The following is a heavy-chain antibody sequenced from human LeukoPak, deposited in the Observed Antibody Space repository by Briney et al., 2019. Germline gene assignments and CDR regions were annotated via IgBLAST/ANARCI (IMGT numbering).Heavy chain of an antibody. CDR1: GYTFTSYG. V-gene: IGHV1-18*01. D-gene: IGHD5-12*01. CDR3: ARAGYSGYGGAYYHYYYMDV. CDR2: ISAYNGNT. J-gene: IGHJ6*03. Sequence: GASVKVSCKASGYTFTSYGISWVRQAPGQGLEWMGWISAYNGNTNYAQKLQGRVTMTTDTSTSTAYMELRSLRSDDTAVYYCARAGYSGYGGAYYHYYYMDVWGKGTTVTVSS.